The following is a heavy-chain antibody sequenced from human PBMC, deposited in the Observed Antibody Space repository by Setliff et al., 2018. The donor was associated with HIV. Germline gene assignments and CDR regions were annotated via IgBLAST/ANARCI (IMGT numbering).Heavy chain of an antibody. D-gene: IGHD4-17*01. J-gene: IGHJ4*02. V-gene: IGHV4-59*01. CDR1: GGSISTYY. CDR2: VSYSGKT. Sequence: PSETLSLTCSVSGGSISTYYWSWIRQPPGKGLEWIAYVSYSGKTDFNPSLKSRVTISADTSKSQFSLKLSSATTADMAVYYCARARAGDYGGFDYWGQGTLVTVSS. CDR3: ARARAGDYGGFDY.